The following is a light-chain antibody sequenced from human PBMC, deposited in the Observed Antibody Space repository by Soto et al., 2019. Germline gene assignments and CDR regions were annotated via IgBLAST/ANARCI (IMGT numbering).Light chain of an antibody. Sequence: SVLTQPPSVSGAPGQRVTISCTGSSSSLGAGAGYDVHWYQQVPGTAPKLLIYDNNNRPSGVPDRFSGSKSGTSASLAITGLQPEDEADYYCLSYDSSLGDVVFGGGTQLTVL. CDR1: SSSLGAGAGYD. V-gene: IGLV1-40*01. CDR2: DNN. J-gene: IGLJ2*01. CDR3: LSYDSSLGDVV.